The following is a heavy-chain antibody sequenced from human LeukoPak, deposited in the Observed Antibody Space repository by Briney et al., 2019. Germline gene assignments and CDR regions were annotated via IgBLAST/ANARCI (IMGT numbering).Heavy chain of an antibody. J-gene: IGHJ4*02. CDR2: IYYSGST. Sequence: SETLSLTCTVSGGSISSYYWSWIRQPPGKGLEWIGYIYYSGSTNYNPSLKSRVTISVDTSKNQFSLKLSSVTAADTAVYYCARQTHYYDSSGYYFYYFDYWGQGTLVTVSS. CDR3: ARQTHYYDSSGYYFYYFDY. CDR1: GGSISSYY. D-gene: IGHD3-22*01. V-gene: IGHV4-59*01.